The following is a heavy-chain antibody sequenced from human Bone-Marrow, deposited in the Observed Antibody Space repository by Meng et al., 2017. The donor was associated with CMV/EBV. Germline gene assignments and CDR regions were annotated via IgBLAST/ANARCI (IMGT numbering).Heavy chain of an antibody. V-gene: IGHV4-4*07. CDR3: ARASCGGDCYGY. CDR1: GGSISSYY. D-gene: IGHD2-21*01. CDR2: IYTSGNT. Sequence: LTGTVSGGSISSYYWSWIRQPAVKRLEWIARIYTSGNTNYNPSLKSRVTMSVDTSKNQFSLKLSSVTAADTAVYYCARASCGGDCYGYWGQGTLAPSPQ. J-gene: IGHJ4*02.